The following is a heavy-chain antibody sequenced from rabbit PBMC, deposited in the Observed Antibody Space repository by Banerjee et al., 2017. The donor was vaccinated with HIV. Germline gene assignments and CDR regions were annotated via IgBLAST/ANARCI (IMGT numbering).Heavy chain of an antibody. CDR1: GFTFSSSHW. CDR2: IYTGNSGNT. D-gene: IGHD4-1*01. CDR3: ARDLAGVIGWNFNL. V-gene: IGHV1S45*01. Sequence: QEQLEESGGGLVKPEGSLTLTCKASGFTFSSSHWICWVRQAPGKGLEWIACIYTGNSGNTNYASWAKGRFTISKTSWTTVTLQMTSLTAADTATYFCARDLAGVIGWNFNLWGPGTLVTVS. J-gene: IGHJ4*01.